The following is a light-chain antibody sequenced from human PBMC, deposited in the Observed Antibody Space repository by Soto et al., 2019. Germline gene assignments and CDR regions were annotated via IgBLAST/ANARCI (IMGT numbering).Light chain of an antibody. V-gene: IGLV1-40*01. CDR1: SSNIGAGYD. J-gene: IGLJ1*01. CDR2: ANS. CDR3: QSYDSSLIVSKV. Sequence: QSVLTQPPSVSGAPGQGVTISCSGSSSNIGAGYDVQWYRQFPGTAPKLIIYANSDRPSGVPDRFSGSKSGTSASLAITGLQAEDEADYYCQSYDSSLIVSKVFGTGTKVTVL.